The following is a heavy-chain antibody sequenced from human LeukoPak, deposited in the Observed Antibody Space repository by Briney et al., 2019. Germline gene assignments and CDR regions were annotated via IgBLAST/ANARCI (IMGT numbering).Heavy chain of an antibody. D-gene: IGHD4-17*01. V-gene: IGHV1-2*02. CDR1: GYTFTGYY. CDR2: INPNSGGT. CDR3: AREAYDYGDDSREPNFDY. J-gene: IGHJ4*02. Sequence: GASVKVSCKASGYTFTGYYMHWVRQAPGQGLEWMAWINPNSGGTNYAQKFQGRVTMTRDTSISTAYMELSRLRSDDTAVYYCAREAYDYGDDSREPNFDYWGQGTLVTVSS.